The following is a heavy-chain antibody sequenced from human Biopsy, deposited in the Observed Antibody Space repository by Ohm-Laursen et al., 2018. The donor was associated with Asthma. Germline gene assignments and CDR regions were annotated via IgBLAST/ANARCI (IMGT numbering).Heavy chain of an antibody. CDR3: ARAVDYSHYYGIDV. CDR2: ISVYNGNT. CDR1: GYTFNSAG. V-gene: IGHV1-18*01. Sequence: ASVKVSCKTSGYTFNSAGITWVRQAPGQRLEWMGWISVYNGNTKVAQKLQDRVTMITDTSTSKAYMELRSLRSDDTAVYFCARAVDYSHYYGIDVWGQGTTVTVS. D-gene: IGHD3-10*01. J-gene: IGHJ6*02.